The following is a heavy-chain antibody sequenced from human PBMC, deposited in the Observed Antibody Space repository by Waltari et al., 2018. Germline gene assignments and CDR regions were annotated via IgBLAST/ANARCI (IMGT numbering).Heavy chain of an antibody. CDR2: VDPADGKT. CDR3: ATSGMDLSGVTINWFDP. D-gene: IGHD3-9*01. Sequence: EVQLVQSGAEVKKPGATVKISCKASGYICSNYSRHGRRQAPGKGLEWMGRVDPADGKTIYADKFQGRIIITTNRPTRTVFMEVTSLTSDDAAVYYCATSGMDLSGVTINWFDPWGQGTLLTVSS. V-gene: IGHV1-69-2*01. CDR1: GYICSNYS. J-gene: IGHJ5*02.